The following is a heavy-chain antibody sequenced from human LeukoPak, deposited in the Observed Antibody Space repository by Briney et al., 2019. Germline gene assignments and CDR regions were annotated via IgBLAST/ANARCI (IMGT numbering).Heavy chain of an antibody. CDR2: IWYDGSNK. CDR1: GFTFSSYG. V-gene: IGHV3-33*06. D-gene: IGHD2-2*02. Sequence: GRSLRLSCAASGFTFSSYGMHWVRQAPGKGLEWVAVIWYDGSNKYYADSVKGRFTISRDNSKNTLYLQMNSLRAEDTAVYYCAKTDIVVVPAAIRRFDPWGQGTLVTVSS. J-gene: IGHJ5*02. CDR3: AKTDIVVVPAAIRRFDP.